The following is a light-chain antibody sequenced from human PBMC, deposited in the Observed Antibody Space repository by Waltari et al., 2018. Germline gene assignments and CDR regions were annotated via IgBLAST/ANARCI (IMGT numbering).Light chain of an antibody. CDR1: SSNIGSNY. J-gene: IGLJ3*02. Sequence: QSVLTQPPSASGTPGQRVTISCSGSSSNIGSNYVYWYQQLPGTAPKLLIYRNNQRPSGVPDRCSGSKSGTSAPLAISGLRSEDEADYYCAAWDDSLVFGGGTKLTVL. V-gene: IGLV1-47*01. CDR2: RNN. CDR3: AAWDDSLV.